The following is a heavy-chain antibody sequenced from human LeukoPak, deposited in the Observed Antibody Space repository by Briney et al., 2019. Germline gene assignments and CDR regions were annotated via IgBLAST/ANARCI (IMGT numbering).Heavy chain of an antibody. CDR1: GFTFSSYG. CDR2: IWYDGSNK. CDR3: AKDQGGSYYSFDY. V-gene: IGHV3-30*02. Sequence: GGSLRLSCAASGFTFSSYGMHWVRQAPGKGLEWVAVIWYDGSNKYYADSVKGRFTISRDNSKNTLYLQMNSLRPEDTAVYYCAKDQGGSYYSFDYWGQGTLVTVSS. D-gene: IGHD3-22*01. J-gene: IGHJ4*02.